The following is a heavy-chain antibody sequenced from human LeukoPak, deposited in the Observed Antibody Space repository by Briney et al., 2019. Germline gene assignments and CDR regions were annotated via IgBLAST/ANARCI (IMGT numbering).Heavy chain of an antibody. CDR2: IYYSGST. D-gene: IGHD3-10*01. Sequence: PSETLSLTCTVSGGSISSYYWSWIRQPPGKGLEWIGYIYYSGSTNYNPSLKRRVTISVDTSKNQFSLKLSSVTAADTAVYYCARPAHYGSGSYPYYFDYWGQETLVTVSS. J-gene: IGHJ4*02. CDR1: GGSISSYY. V-gene: IGHV4-59*01. CDR3: ARPAHYGSGSYPYYFDY.